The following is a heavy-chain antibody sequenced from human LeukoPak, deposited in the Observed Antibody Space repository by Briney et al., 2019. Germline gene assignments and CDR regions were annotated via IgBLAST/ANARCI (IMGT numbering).Heavy chain of an antibody. J-gene: IGHJ6*02. V-gene: IGHV3-9*01. CDR2: INWNSGSI. CDR1: GFTFDDYA. Sequence: GGSLRLSCAASGFTFDDYAMHWVRQAPGKGLEWVSGINWNSGSIGYADSVKGRFTISRDNAKNSLYLQMNSPRAEDTALYYCAKTGARKYYYYGMDVWGQGTTVTVSS. D-gene: IGHD4/OR15-4a*01. CDR3: AKTGARKYYYYGMDV.